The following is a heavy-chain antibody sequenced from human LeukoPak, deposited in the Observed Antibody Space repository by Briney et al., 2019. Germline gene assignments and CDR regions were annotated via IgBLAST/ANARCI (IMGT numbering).Heavy chain of an antibody. CDR3: ARPVVGAFDI. J-gene: IGHJ3*02. CDR1: GGTFSSYA. Sequence: ASVKVSCKASGGTFSSYAISWVRQAPGQGLEWMGIINPSGGSTSYAQKFQGRVTMTRDTSTSTVYMELSSLRSEDTAVYYCARPVVGAFDIWGQGTMVTVSS. CDR2: INPSGGST. V-gene: IGHV1-46*01.